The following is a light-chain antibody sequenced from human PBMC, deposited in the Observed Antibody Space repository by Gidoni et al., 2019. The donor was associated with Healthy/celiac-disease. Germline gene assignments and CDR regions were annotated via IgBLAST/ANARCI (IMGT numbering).Light chain of an antibody. V-gene: IGKV4-1*01. Sequence: DIVMIPSPASLSASLGERATINCKSSQSVLYSSNNKIYLAWYQQKPGQPPKLHIYWASTREAGVPDRFSGSGSGTDFTLTISSLQDEDVAVYYCQQYYSTPPAFGQGTKVEIK. CDR1: QSVLYSSNNKIY. CDR3: QQYYSTPPA. J-gene: IGKJ1*01. CDR2: WAS.